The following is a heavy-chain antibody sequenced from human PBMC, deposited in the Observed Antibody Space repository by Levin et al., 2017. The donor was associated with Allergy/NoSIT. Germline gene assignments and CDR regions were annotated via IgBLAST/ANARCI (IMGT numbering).Heavy chain of an antibody. J-gene: IGHJ4*02. CDR2: ISAYNGNT. CDR3: ARDSQLLWFGELNLDY. CDR1: GYTFTSYG. V-gene: IGHV1-18*01. Sequence: ASVKVSCKASGYTFTSYGISWVRQAPGQGLEWMGWISAYNGNTNYAQKLQGRVTMTTDTSTSTAYMELRSLRSDDTAVYYCARDSQLLWFGELNLDYWGQGTLVTVSS. D-gene: IGHD3-10*01.